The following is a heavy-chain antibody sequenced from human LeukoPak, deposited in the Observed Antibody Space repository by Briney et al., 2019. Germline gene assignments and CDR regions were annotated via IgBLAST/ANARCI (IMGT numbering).Heavy chain of an antibody. CDR2: ISGSGGST. Sequence: GGSLRLSCAASGFTFSSYGMHWVRQAPGKGLEWVSAISGSGGSTYYADSVKGRFTISRDQANNTLYLQMNSLRAEDTAVYYCAREGYCSSTSCQEDDYWGQGTLVTVSS. CDR3: AREGYCSSTSCQEDDY. CDR1: GFTFSSYG. J-gene: IGHJ4*02. V-gene: IGHV3-23*01. D-gene: IGHD2-2*01.